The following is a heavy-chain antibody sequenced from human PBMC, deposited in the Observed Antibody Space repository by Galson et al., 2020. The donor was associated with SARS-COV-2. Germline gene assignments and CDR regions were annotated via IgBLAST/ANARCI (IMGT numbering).Heavy chain of an antibody. V-gene: IGHV3-30*18. CDR2: TSYDGSNK. J-gene: IGHJ6*02. CDR1: GFTFSRSG. CDR3: AKGGVFPGGGGDIVMIVSAEDNWNDDYYGMDV. Sequence: GGSLRLSCTASGFTFSRSGMHWVRQAPGKGLEWVAVTSYDGSNKYYADSVKGRFTISRDNSKNTLYLQMNSLETEDTAVYYCAKGGVFPGGGGDIVMIVSAEDNWNDDYYGMDVWGQGTTVTVSS. D-gene: IGHD1-1*01.